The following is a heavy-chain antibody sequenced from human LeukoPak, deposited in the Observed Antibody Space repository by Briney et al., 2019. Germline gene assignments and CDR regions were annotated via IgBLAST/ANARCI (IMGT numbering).Heavy chain of an antibody. Sequence: SGGSLTLPCIASGFPFSRYDLNWLRQPPGKGLEWGVTVSGSGASTYYADSVRGRFTISRDNSRNTLQLQMNSLRAEDTAVYYCAKGYSNGYGGWGQGTLVTVSS. CDR2: VSGSGAST. V-gene: IGHV3-23*01. J-gene: IGHJ4*02. D-gene: IGHD6-19*01. CDR1: GFPFSRYD. CDR3: AKGYSNGYGG.